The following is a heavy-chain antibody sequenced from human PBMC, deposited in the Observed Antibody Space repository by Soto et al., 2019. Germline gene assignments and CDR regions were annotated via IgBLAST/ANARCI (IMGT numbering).Heavy chain of an antibody. Sequence: QVQLQESGPGLVRPSQTLSLTCAVSGGSLSSGNFYWNWIRQHPGKGLEWIGYIYYSGSTYYNPSLTSRVTISVDPSNNQFSLKLGSVTAADTAVYYCAREVPAAMGRVPYYYMDVWGKGTTVTVSS. J-gene: IGHJ6*03. V-gene: IGHV4-31*11. D-gene: IGHD2-2*01. CDR3: AREVPAAMGRVPYYYMDV. CDR2: IYYSGST. CDR1: GGSLSSGNFY.